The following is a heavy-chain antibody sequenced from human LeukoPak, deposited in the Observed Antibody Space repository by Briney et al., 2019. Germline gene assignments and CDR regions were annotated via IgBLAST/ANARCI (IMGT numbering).Heavy chain of an antibody. J-gene: IGHJ4*02. V-gene: IGHV4-38-2*02. CDR1: GYSISSGYY. CDR3: AGEDSSSWYS. Sequence: PSETLSLTCTVSGYSISSGYYWGWLRQPPGKGLEWIRSIYHSGSTYYNPSLKSRVTISVDTSKYQFSLKLSSVTAADTAVYYCAGEDSSSWYSWGQGTLVTVSS. CDR2: IYHSGST. D-gene: IGHD6-13*01.